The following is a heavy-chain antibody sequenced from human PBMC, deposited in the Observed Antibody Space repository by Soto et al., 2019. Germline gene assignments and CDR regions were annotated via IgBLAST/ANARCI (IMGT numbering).Heavy chain of an antibody. Sequence: QVQLVESGGGVVQPGRSLRLSCAASGFTFSTFAMHWVRQAPGKGLEWVAFILYDGSNKYYADSVKGRFTISRDDLKNTLFLQMNSLRAEDTAVYYCARPGSNYGGYYYHGMDVWGQGTTVTVSS. CDR1: GFTFSTFA. D-gene: IGHD4-4*01. V-gene: IGHV3-30-3*01. CDR2: ILYDGSNK. CDR3: ARPGSNYGGYYYHGMDV. J-gene: IGHJ6*02.